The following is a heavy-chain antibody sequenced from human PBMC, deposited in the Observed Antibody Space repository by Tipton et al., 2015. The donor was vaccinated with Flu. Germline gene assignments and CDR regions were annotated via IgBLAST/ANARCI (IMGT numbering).Heavy chain of an antibody. J-gene: IGHJ3*02. CDR2: ITRSSSYI. D-gene: IGHD2-2*01. Sequence: QLVQSGGGQVKPGGSLRLSCVASEFTFSSYNMNWVRQAPGKGLEWVSSITRSSSYIYYADSVKGRFTIARDNAKNSLYLQMNSLRAEDTAVYYCARGKDCRTTICSQGRDAINIWCQATMVTVSS. CDR3: ARGKDCRTTICSQGRDAINI. V-gene: IGHV3-21*01. CDR1: EFTFSSYN.